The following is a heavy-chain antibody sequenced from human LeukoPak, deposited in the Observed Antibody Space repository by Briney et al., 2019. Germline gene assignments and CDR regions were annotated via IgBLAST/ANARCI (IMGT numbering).Heavy chain of an antibody. J-gene: IGHJ4*02. CDR2: INPNSGGT. CDR1: GYTFTGYY. Sequence: GASVKVSCRASGYTFTGYYIHWVRQAPGQGLEWMGWINPNSGGTNSAQKFQGRVTMTRDTSISTAYMELSRLKSDDPAVYYCAREFYRFSSTFDYWGQGTLVTVSS. CDR3: AREFYRFSSTFDY. V-gene: IGHV1-2*02. D-gene: IGHD6-19*01.